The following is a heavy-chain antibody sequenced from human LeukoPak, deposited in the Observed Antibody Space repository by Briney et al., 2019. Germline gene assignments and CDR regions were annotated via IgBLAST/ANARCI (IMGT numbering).Heavy chain of an antibody. CDR1: GFTFSSCA. Sequence: GGSLRLSCAASGFTFSSCAMSWVRQAPVKGLEWVAAISGSGGSTYCADSVKGRFTISRDNSKNTLYLQMNSLRAEDTAVYYCAKTLRMMAYYYYGMDVWGQGTTVTVSS. J-gene: IGHJ6*02. V-gene: IGHV3-23*01. CDR2: ISGSGGST. D-gene: IGHD5-24*01. CDR3: AKTLRMMAYYYYGMDV.